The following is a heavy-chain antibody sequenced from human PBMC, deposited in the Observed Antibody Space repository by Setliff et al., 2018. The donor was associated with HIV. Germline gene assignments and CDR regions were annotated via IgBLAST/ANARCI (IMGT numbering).Heavy chain of an antibody. Sequence: LSLTCTVSGGSISSSYWNWIRQPPGKGLEWIGYIYTSGSTNYNPSLKSRVTISIDTSRNQFSLKLSSVTAADTAVYYCAREGVSSGHRNWFDPWGQGTLVTVSS. V-gene: IGHV4-4*08. D-gene: IGHD6-25*01. J-gene: IGHJ5*02. CDR2: IYTSGST. CDR3: AREGVSSGHRNWFDP. CDR1: GGSISSSY.